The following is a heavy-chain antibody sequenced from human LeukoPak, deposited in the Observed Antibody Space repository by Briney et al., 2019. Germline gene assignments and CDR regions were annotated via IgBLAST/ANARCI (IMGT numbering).Heavy chain of an antibody. V-gene: IGHV3-21*01. D-gene: IGHD3-10*01. CDR2: ISSSSSYI. J-gene: IGHJ4*02. CDR1: GFTFSSYS. Sequence: GGSLRLSCAASGFTFSSYSMNWVRQAPGKGLEWVSSISSSSSYIYYADSVKGQFTISRDNAKNSLYLQMNSLRAEDTAVYYCARLSGLSPNDYWGQGTLVTVSS. CDR3: ARLSGLSPNDY.